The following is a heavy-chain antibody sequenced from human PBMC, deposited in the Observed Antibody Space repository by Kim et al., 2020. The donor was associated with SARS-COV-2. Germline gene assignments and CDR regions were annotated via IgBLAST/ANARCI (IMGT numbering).Heavy chain of an antibody. V-gene: IGHV3-30*04. CDR2: ISYDGSNK. CDR3: AREKPQQWLYGAFDI. D-gene: IGHD6-19*01. CDR1: GFTFSSYA. J-gene: IGHJ3*02. Sequence: GGSLRLSCAASGFTFSSYAMHWVRQAPGKGLEWVAVISYDGSNKYYADSVKGRFTISRDNSKNTLYLQMNSLRAEDTAVYYCAREKPQQWLYGAFDIWGQGTMVTVAS.